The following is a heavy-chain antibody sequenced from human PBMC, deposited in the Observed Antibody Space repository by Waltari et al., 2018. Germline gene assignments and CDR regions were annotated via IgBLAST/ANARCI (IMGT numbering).Heavy chain of an antibody. V-gene: IGHV3-23*01. Sequence: EVQLLESGGGLVQPGGSLRLSCAASGFTFSSYAMSWVRQAPGKGLEWVSAISGSGGSTYYADSVKGRFTISRDNSKNTLYLQMNSLRAEETAVYYCAKESHDKEWELAYYFDYWGQGTLVTVSS. CDR3: AKESHDKEWELAYYFDY. CDR2: ISGSGGST. D-gene: IGHD1-26*01. J-gene: IGHJ4*02. CDR1: GFTFSSYA.